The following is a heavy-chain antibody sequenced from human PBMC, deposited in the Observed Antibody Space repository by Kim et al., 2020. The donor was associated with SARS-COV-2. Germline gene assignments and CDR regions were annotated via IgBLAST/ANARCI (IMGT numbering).Heavy chain of an antibody. V-gene: IGHV1-18*01. J-gene: IGHJ4*02. CDR3: ARGGLRYFAWLLPIDY. D-gene: IGHD3-9*01. Sequence: ASVKVSCKASGYTFTSYGISWVRQAPGQGLEWMGWISAYNGNTNYAQKLQGRVTMTTDTSTSTAYMELRSLRSDDTAVYYCARGGLRYFAWLLPIDYWGQGTLVTVSS. CDR2: ISAYNGNT. CDR1: GYTFTSYG.